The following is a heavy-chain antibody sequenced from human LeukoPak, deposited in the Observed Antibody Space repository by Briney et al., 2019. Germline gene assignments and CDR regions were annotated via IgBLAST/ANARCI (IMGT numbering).Heavy chain of an antibody. J-gene: IGHJ4*02. D-gene: IGHD1-26*01. CDR3: VRQKESHGNFDY. Sequence: GSLRLSCAASGFTFSNHAMHWVRQATGKGLEWVSAIGTAGDTFYPGSVKGRFTISRENAKKSLYLQMNSLRAEDTAVYYCVRQKESHGNFDYWGQGTLVTVSS. CDR1: GFTFSNHA. CDR2: IGTAGDT. V-gene: IGHV3-13*01.